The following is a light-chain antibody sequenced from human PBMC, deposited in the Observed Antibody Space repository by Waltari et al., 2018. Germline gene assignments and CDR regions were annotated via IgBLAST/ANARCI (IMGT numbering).Light chain of an antibody. CDR3: QQYNKWPPWT. J-gene: IGKJ1*01. CDR1: QSVSSN. CDR2: GAS. Sequence: EIVMTQSPATLSVSPGESATLPCRASQSVSSNLAWYQQKPGQAPRLLIYGASTRATGIPARFSGSGSGTEFTLTISSLQSEDFAVYYCQQYNKWPPWTFGQGTKVEIK. V-gene: IGKV3-15*01.